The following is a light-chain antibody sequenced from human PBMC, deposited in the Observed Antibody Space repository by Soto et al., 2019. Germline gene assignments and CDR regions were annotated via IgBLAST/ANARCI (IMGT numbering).Light chain of an antibody. Sequence: DIQMTQSPSTLSASVGDRVTITCRASQNIGAALAWYQQKPGKAPHLLIYRTSSLESGVPSRFSGSGSGTEFTLAIDSLQPDDFATYYCQQYHIFLTFGQGTKV. V-gene: IGKV1-5*03. J-gene: IGKJ2*01. CDR3: QQYHIFLT. CDR1: QNIGAA. CDR2: RTS.